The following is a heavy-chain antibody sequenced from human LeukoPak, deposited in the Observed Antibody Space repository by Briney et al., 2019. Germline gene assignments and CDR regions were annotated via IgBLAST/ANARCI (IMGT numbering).Heavy chain of an antibody. V-gene: IGHV4-30-2*01. CDR3: AREEDGAFDI. J-gene: IGHJ3*02. CDR2: INHSGST. Sequence: SETLSLTCTVSGGSISSGGYYWSWIRQPPGKGLEWIGYINHSGSTYYNPSLKSRVTMSVDRSKNQFSLKLSSVTAADTAVYYCAREEDGAFDIWGQGTMVTVSS. CDR1: GGSISSGGYY.